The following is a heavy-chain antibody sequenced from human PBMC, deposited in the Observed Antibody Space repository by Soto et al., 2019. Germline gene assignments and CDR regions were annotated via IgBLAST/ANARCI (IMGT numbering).Heavy chain of an antibody. CDR1: GYTFTSYG. D-gene: IGHD2-2*01. CDR3: ARVGCSSTSCYGTGGYNWFDP. V-gene: IGHV1-18*01. J-gene: IGHJ5*02. Sequence: ASLKVSCKASGYTFTSYGISWVRQAPGQGLEWMGWISAYNGNTNYAQKLQGRVTMTTDTSTSTAYMELRSLRSDDTAVYYCARVGCSSTSCYGTGGYNWFDPWGQGTLVTVSS. CDR2: ISAYNGNT.